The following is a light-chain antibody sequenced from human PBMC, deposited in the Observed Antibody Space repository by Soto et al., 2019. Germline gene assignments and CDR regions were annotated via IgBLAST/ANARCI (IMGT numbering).Light chain of an antibody. CDR3: QQYNNYMYT. V-gene: IGKV3-15*01. CDR1: QSVSSN. J-gene: IGKJ2*01. CDR2: GAS. Sequence: EIVMTQSPATLSVSPGERATLSCRASQSVSSNLAWYQQKPGQAPRLLIYGASTRATGIPARFSGSGSGTDFTLTISSLQSEDFAVYYCQQYNNYMYTFGQGTKLEIK.